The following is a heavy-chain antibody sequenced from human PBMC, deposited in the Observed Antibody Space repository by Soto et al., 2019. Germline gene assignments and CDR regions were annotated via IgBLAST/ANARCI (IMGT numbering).Heavy chain of an antibody. D-gene: IGHD5-12*01. J-gene: IGHJ3*02. CDR3: AQDSGHDCAALDI. V-gene: IGHV3-74*01. CDR1: GFTFSSYW. CDR2: INTDGSST. Sequence: EVQLVESGGGLVQPGGSLRLSCAASGFTFSSYWMHWVRQAPGKGLVWVSHINTDGSSTNYADSVKGRFTISRDTATNTLYLQMNSLRAEDTAVYYCAQDSGHDCAALDIWGQGTMVTVSS.